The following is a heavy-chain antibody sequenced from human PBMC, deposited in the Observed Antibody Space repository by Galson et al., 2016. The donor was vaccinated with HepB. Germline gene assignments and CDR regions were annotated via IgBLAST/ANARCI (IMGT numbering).Heavy chain of an antibody. J-gene: IGHJ4*02. D-gene: IGHD3-16*02. CDR2: ISYDGSDT. Sequence: SLRLSCAASGFNFRNYGMHWVRQAPGKALQWVAVISYDGSDTYYGDSVKGRGTIARDNPTNTLSLQMHSLRPDDTGVYFCAQDRSRSPGMSEAILDNWGRGILVTVSS. CDR1: GFNFRNYG. CDR3: AQDRSRSPGMSEAILDN. V-gene: IGHV3-30*18.